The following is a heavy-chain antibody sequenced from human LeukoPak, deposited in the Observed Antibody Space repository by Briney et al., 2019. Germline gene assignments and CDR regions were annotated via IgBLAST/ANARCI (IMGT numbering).Heavy chain of an antibody. V-gene: IGHV4-31*03. CDR1: GGSISNNDYY. CDR3: ARVEAATTNPRFDY. J-gene: IGHJ4*02. CDR2: IYYSGST. Sequence: PSETLSLTCTVSGGSISNNDYYWSWIRQHPGKGLEWIGYIYYSGSTYYNPSLKSRVTISVDTSKNQFSLRLTSVTAADTAVYYCARVEAATTNPRFDYWGQGTLVTVSS. D-gene: IGHD5-24*01.